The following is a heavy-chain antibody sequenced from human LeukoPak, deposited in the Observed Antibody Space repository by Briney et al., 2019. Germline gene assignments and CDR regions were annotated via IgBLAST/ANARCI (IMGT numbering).Heavy chain of an antibody. J-gene: IGHJ4*02. CDR1: GYIFSSYW. V-gene: IGHV5-51*01. CDR3: ARHQYYYDTRGYYIDY. D-gene: IGHD3-22*01. Sequence: GESLRISCKGSGYIFSSYWIGWVRQMPGEGLEWMGIIYPGDSDTRYSPSLQGQVTISADKSISTAYLQWSSLRASDTAMYYCARHQYYYDTRGYYIDYWGQGTLVTVSS. CDR2: IYPGDSDT.